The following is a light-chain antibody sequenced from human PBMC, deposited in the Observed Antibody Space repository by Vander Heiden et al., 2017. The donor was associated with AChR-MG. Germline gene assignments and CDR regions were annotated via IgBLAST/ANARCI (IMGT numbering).Light chain of an antibody. CDR2: VAT. CDR1: RDISRY. CDR3: QQTDSTPHT. Sequence: DIQMTQSPSSLSASVGDRVTITCRASRDISRYLNWYQQKPGEAPKLVIFVATSLQSGVPSRYSGSGSGTAFTLIISSLQPEDLATYYCQQTDSTPHTFGHGTKLEIK. J-gene: IGKJ2*01. V-gene: IGKV1-39*01.